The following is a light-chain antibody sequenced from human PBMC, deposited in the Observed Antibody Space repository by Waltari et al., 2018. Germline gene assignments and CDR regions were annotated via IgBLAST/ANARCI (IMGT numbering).Light chain of an antibody. J-gene: IGLJ2*01. V-gene: IGLV1-51*01. CDR2: ENT. Sequence: QSVLTQPPSVSAAPGQKVTISCSGSSSNIGNNYVSWYQQLPGTAPKVLIYENTKRPSEIPDRCSGSKSGTSATLGITGLQTEDEADYYCGTWDSSLSAGVFGGGTKLTVL. CDR1: SSNIGNNY. CDR3: GTWDSSLSAGV.